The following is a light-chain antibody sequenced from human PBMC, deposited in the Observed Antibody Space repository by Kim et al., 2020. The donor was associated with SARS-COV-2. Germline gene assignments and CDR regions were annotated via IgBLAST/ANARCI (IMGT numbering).Light chain of an antibody. CDR1: TSNIGSNY. J-gene: IGLJ3*02. CDR3: AAWDDSLSGRKM. V-gene: IGLV1-47*01. Sequence: QSVLTQPPSASGTPGQRVTISCSGSTSNIGSNYVYWYQQLPGTAPKLLIYRNNQRPSGVPDRFSGSKSGTSASLAISGLRSEDEADYFCAAWDDSLSGRKMFGGGTKVTVL. CDR2: RNN.